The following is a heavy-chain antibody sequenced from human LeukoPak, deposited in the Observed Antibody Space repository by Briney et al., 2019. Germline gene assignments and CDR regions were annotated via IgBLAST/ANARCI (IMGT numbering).Heavy chain of an antibody. CDR1: GFTSSSYN. CDR3: ARDFGDHGEFFDC. V-gene: IGHV3-48*02. CDR2: ISRSGSSI. D-gene: IGHD3-10*01. J-gene: IGHJ4*02. Sequence: EGSLRLSCAASGFTSSSYNINWVRQAPGKGLEWVSYISRSGSSICYADSVKGRFTISRDSAKNSVYLQMNSLSDEDTAVYRCARDFGDHGEFFDCWGQGTLVTVSS.